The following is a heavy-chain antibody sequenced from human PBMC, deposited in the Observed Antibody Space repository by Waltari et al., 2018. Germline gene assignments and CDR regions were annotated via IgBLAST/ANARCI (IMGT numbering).Heavy chain of an antibody. D-gene: IGHD1-26*01. CDR3: AKIEWELLPLDY. V-gene: IGHV3-23*01. CDR2: ISGSGGST. J-gene: IGHJ4*02. CDR1: GFTFSSYA. Sequence: EVQLLESGGGLVQPGGSLRLSCAASGFTFSSYAMSWVRQAPGKGLEGGSAISGSGGSTYYADSVKGRFTISRDNSKNTLYLQMNSLRAEDTAVYYCAKIEWELLPLDYWGQGTLVTVSS.